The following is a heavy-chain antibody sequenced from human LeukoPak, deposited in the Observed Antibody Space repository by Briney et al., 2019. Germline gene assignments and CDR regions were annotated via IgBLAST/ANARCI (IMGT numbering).Heavy chain of an antibody. Sequence: PGGSLRLSCAASGFTFSSYGMHWVRQAPGKGLEWVAVTSYDGSNKYYADSVKGRFTISRDNTKNTLYLQMNSLRAEDTAVYYCAKVRGYSYGQFFDYWGQGTLVTVSS. D-gene: IGHD5-18*01. J-gene: IGHJ4*02. CDR3: AKVRGYSYGQFFDY. V-gene: IGHV3-30*18. CDR1: GFTFSSYG. CDR2: TSYDGSNK.